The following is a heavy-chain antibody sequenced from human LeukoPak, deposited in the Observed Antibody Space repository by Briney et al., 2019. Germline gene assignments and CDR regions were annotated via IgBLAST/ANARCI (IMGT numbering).Heavy chain of an antibody. CDR1: GGSISSGDYY. Sequence: SQTLSFTCTVSGGSISSGDYYWSWIRQPPGKGLEWIGYVYYSGSTYYNPSLKSRVTISVDTSKNQFSLKLSSVTAADTAVYYCARAPGDGYNWGDFDYWGQGTLVTVSS. CDR3: ARAPGDGYNWGDFDY. V-gene: IGHV4-30-4*01. J-gene: IGHJ4*02. D-gene: IGHD5-24*01. CDR2: VYYSGST.